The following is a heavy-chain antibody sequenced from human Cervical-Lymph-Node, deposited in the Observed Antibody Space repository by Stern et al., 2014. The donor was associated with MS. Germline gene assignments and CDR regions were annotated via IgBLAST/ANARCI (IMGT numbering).Heavy chain of an antibody. CDR1: GFTVSRDY. D-gene: IGHD1-1*01. CDR3: ARDTSSPERSDW. Sequence: VQLGQSGGGVIQPWGSLRLSCTASGFTVSRDYMTWVRQAPGKGLEWVSLITNVGSTFYTDSVKGRFTISRDDSKNTVYLHMTSLRAEDTAMYYCARDTSSPERSDWWGQGTLVTVSS. V-gene: IGHV3-53*01. CDR2: ITNVGST. J-gene: IGHJ4*02.